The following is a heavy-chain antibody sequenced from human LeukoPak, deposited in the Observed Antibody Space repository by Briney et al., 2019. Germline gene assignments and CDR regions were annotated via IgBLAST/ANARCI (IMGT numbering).Heavy chain of an antibody. CDR2: IYYRGTT. CDR1: GGSISSSSYY. J-gene: IGHJ4*02. CDR3: ARRIDGYNYDY. D-gene: IGHD5-24*01. V-gene: IGHV4-39*02. Sequence: PSETLSLTCTASGGSISSSSYYWDWIRQPPGKGLEWIGSIYYRGTTYYNPSLKSRVTISVDTSENHFSLQLNSVTATDTAVYYCARRIDGYNYDYWGQGTLVSVSS.